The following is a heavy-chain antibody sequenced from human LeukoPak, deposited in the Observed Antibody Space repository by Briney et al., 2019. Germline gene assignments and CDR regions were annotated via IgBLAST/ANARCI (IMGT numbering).Heavy chain of an antibody. V-gene: IGHV4-34*01. CDR1: GGSFSGYY. CDR2: INPSGDT. Sequence: SETLSLTCTVYGGSFSGYYWIWVRQPPGKGLEWIGEINPSGDTSYNPSLKNRVPISVDTSRNQFSLKLTSVTAADTAVYYCARQRFGTVAPVADWGQGTLVTVSS. D-gene: IGHD4-23*01. J-gene: IGHJ4*02. CDR3: ARQRFGTVAPVAD.